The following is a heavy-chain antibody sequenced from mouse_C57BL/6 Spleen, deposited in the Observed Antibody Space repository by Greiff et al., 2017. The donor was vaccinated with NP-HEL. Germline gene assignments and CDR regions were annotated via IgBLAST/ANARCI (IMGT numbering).Heavy chain of an antibody. J-gene: IGHJ2*01. CDR1: GYTFTSYW. D-gene: IGHD6-2*01. Sequence: QVQLQQPGAELVRPGTSVKLSCKASGYTFTSYWMHWVKQRPGQGLEWIGVIDPSDSYTNYNQKFKGKATLTVDTSSSTAYMQLSSLTSEDSAVYYCASRGEGVSFDYWGQGTTLTVSS. CDR3: ASRGEGVSFDY. CDR2: IDPSDSYT. V-gene: IGHV1-59*01.